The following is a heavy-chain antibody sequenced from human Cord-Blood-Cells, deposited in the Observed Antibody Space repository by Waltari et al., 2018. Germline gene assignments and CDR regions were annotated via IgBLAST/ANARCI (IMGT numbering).Heavy chain of an antibody. CDR2: IYYSGST. Sequence: QVQLQESGPGLVKPSETLSLTCTVSGGSISSYYWSWIRQPPGKGLEWIGYIYYSGSTNYNPSLKSRVTIAVGTSKNRLSLKLSSVTAADTAVYYCARRSGYCSGGSCYSETYYYYYMDVWGKGTTVTVSS. CDR3: ARRSGYCSGGSCYSETYYYYYMDV. D-gene: IGHD2-15*01. V-gene: IGHV4-59*08. J-gene: IGHJ6*03. CDR1: GGSISSYY.